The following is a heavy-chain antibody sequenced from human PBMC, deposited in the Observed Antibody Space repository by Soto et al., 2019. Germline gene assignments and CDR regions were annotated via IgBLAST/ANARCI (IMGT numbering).Heavy chain of an antibody. J-gene: IGHJ1*01. Sequence: QVQLVQSGAEVMEPGASGTVSCKASGYTFSDYYLHWVRQAPGQGLEWMGWISPNSGATEYAPKFQGRVTMTTDTSISTAFLKLASLRPDDTAIYYCARGPRTQLWLAFAHWGQGTLVTVSS. D-gene: IGHD2-21*01. CDR1: GYTFSDYY. CDR3: ARGPRTQLWLAFAH. CDR2: ISPNSGAT. V-gene: IGHV1-2*02.